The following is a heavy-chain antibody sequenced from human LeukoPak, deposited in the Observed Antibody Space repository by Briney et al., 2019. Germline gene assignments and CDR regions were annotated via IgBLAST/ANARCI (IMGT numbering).Heavy chain of an antibody. V-gene: IGHV3-7*01. CDR1: GFTFSSYW. CDR3: ARALVGEYYYYGMDV. Sequence: GSLRLSCAASGFTFSSYWMSWVRQAPGKGLEWVANIKQDGSEKYYVDSVKGRFTISRDNAKNSLYLQMNSLRAEDTAVYYCARALVGEYYYYGMDVWGQGTTVTVSS. D-gene: IGHD3-16*01. J-gene: IGHJ6*02. CDR2: IKQDGSEK.